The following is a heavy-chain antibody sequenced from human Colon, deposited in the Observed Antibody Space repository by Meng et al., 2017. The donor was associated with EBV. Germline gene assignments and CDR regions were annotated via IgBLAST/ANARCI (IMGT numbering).Heavy chain of an antibody. CDR3: ARGPSRWLQFSFDY. CDR1: GGSISSGGYY. J-gene: IGHJ4*02. Sequence: QVQLQRSGPGLWKPSQTLSLTCTVSGGSISSGGYYWSWIRQHPGKGLEWIGYIYYSGSTYYNPSLKSRVTISIDTSKNQFSLKLSSVTAADTAVYYCARGPSRWLQFSFDYWGQGTLVTVSS. CDR2: IYYSGST. D-gene: IGHD5-24*01. V-gene: IGHV4-31*03.